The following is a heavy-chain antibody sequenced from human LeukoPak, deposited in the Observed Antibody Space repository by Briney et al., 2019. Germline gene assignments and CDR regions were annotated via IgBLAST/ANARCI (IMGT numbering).Heavy chain of an antibody. CDR3: ARGRGIAALGGV. CDR1: GASISSYY. D-gene: IGHD6-13*01. V-gene: IGHV4-59*01. CDR2: IYYSGSI. Sequence: SETLSLICTVSGASISSYYWSWIRQPPGKGLEWIGDIYYSGSIMYNPSLKSRVTMSVDTSKNQFSLKLSSVTAADTAIYYCARGRGIAALGGVWGQGTTVTVSS. J-gene: IGHJ6*02.